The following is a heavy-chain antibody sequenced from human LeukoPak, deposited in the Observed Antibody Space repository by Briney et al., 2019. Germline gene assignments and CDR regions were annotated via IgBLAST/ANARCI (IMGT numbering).Heavy chain of an antibody. J-gene: IGHJ5*02. CDR1: GGTFSSYA. CDR2: IIPIFGTA. CDR3: ARGTFGGSYYINWFDP. D-gene: IGHD1-26*01. V-gene: IGHV1-69*13. Sequence: SVKVSCKASGGTFSSYAISWVRQAPGQGLEWMGGIIPIFGTANYAQKFQGRVTITADESTSTACMELSSLRSEDTAVYYCARGTFGGSYYINWFDPWGQGTLVTVSS.